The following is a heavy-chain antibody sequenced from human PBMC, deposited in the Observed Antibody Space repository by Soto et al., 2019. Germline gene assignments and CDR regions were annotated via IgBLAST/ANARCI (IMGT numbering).Heavy chain of an antibody. CDR3: ARDDRWASDS. Sequence: EVQLVESGGVLVQPGGSLRLSCTASGFTFKNYNMNWVRQAPGKGLEWLSFISPDASGIHYADSVWGGFTAPRYNAQNSLYLQMSSLIAEDTAIYICARDDRWASDSWGQGTVVTVSS. J-gene: IGHJ4*02. CDR2: ISPDASGI. D-gene: IGHD1-26*01. V-gene: IGHV3-48*01. CDR1: GFTFKNYN.